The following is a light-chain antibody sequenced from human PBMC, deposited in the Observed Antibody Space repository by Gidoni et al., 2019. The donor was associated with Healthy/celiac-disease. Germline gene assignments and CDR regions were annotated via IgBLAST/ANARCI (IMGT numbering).Light chain of an antibody. Sequence: EIVLTQSPGTLSLSPGERATLSCRASQSVSSYLAWYQQKPGQAPRLLSYAASNRATGLPDRFSGSWSGTDFTLTISRLEPEDFAVYYCQQYLSFWTFXXXTKVEIK. CDR2: AAS. V-gene: IGKV3-20*01. J-gene: IGKJ1*01. CDR3: QQYLSFWT. CDR1: QSVSSY.